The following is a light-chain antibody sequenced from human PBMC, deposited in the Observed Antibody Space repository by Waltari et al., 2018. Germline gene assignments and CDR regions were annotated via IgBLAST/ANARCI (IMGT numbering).Light chain of an antibody. CDR2: DVN. CDR3: NSYTTSNTYV. CDR1: NRDIGAFYY. V-gene: IGLV2-14*03. Sequence: QSALTQPASMSGSPGQSIPISCTGTNRDIGAFYYVSWYQQHPGKAPRLIIYDVNNRPSWISNRFSGSQSGNTASLTISGLQDEDEADYYCNSYTTSNTYVFGGGTKVTVL. J-gene: IGLJ1*01.